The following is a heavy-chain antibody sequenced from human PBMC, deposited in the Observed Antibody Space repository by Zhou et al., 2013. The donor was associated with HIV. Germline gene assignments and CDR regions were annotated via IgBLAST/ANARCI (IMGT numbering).Heavy chain of an antibody. CDR3: ARVRAPRPQRNAFDI. CDR1: GGTFSSYA. Sequence: QVQLVQSGAEVKKPGSSVKVSCKASGGTFSSYAISWVRQARGQGLEWMGWIIPIYGTANYAQKFQGRVTITSDTSMSTVYMELSSLRFEDTAVYYCARVRAPRPQRNAFDIWGQGTLVTVSS. CDR2: IIPIYGTA. J-gene: IGHJ3*02. V-gene: IGHV1-69*05.